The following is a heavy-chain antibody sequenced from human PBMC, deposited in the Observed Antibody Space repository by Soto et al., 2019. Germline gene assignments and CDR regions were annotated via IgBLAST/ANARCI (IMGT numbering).Heavy chain of an antibody. CDR3: ARDWKGYNWNYAPVYYGMDV. CDR1: GFTFSSYI. D-gene: IGHD1-7*01. CDR2: ISSSSSYI. J-gene: IGHJ6*02. Sequence: PGGSLRLSSAASGFTFSSYIMNLVRPAPGKGLEWVSSISSSSSYIYYADSVKGRFTISRDNAKNSLYLQMNSLRAEDTAVYYCARDWKGYNWNYAPVYYGMDVWGQGTTVTVSS. V-gene: IGHV3-21*01.